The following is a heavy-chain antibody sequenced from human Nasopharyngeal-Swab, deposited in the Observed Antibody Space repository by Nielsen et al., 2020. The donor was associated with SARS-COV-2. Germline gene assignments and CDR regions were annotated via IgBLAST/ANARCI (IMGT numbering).Heavy chain of an antibody. D-gene: IGHD1-26*01. V-gene: IGHV3-48*03. Sequence: GESLKISCAASGFTFSRSEMTWVRQAPGKGLEWVSYISSSGNTMYYADSVKGRFTISRDNAKNSLYLQMNSMRAEDTAVYYCARGPGGSYFDSWGQGTLVTVSS. CDR1: GFTFSRSE. CDR2: ISSSGNTM. J-gene: IGHJ4*02. CDR3: ARGPGGSYFDS.